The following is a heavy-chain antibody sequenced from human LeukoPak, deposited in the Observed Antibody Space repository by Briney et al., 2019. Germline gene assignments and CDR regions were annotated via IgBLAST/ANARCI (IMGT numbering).Heavy chain of an antibody. V-gene: IGHV3-30-3*01. Sequence: GGSLRLSCAASGFAFSTYPIHWVRQAPGKGLEWVALISFDASSKYYADSLQGRFTLSGDNSKNTLFLQMNSLRAEDTAVYYCVREGTSVTAKDALDIWGQGTMVTVSS. CDR1: GFAFSTYP. CDR3: VREGTSVTAKDALDI. J-gene: IGHJ3*02. D-gene: IGHD4-17*01. CDR2: ISFDASSK.